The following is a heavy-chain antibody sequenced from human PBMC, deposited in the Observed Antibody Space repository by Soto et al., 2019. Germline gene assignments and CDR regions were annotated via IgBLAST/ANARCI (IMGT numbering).Heavy chain of an antibody. V-gene: IGHV1-69*06. CDR3: AGSHNYYDSSGYYWLGAFDI. CDR2: IIPIFGTA. D-gene: IGHD3-22*01. CDR1: GGTFSSYA. Sequence: SVKVSCKASGGTFSSYAISWVRQAPGQGLEWMGGIIPIFGTANYAQKFQGRVTITADKSTSTAYMELSSLRSEDTAVYYCAGSHNYYDSSGYYWLGAFDIWGQGTMVTVSS. J-gene: IGHJ3*02.